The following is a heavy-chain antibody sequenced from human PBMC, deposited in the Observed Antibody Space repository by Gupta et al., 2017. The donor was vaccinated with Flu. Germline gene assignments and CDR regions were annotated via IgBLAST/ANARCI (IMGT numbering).Heavy chain of an antibody. CDR1: GFTFSGYA. CDR3: AKDLEGSIAVRPSYYYGADV. D-gene: IGHD6-6*01. J-gene: IGHJ6*02. CDR2: ISGRGVTE. V-gene: IGHV3-23*01. Sequence: EVQLLESGGGLVQPGGSLRLSCVASGFTFSGYAMSWVRQVPGKGLGWVSVISGRGVTEYFPDSVKGRFTISRDNSMNMLYLQRNSLRAEDTAIYYWAKDLEGSIAVRPSYYYGADVWGQGTTVIVSS.